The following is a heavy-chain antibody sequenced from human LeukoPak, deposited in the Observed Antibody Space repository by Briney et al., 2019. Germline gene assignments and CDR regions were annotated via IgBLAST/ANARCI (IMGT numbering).Heavy chain of an antibody. CDR2: IYTSGST. V-gene: IGHV4-61*02. CDR3: ARGWDYGDDGIDY. J-gene: IGHJ4*02. CDR1: GGSISSGSYY. Sequence: SETLSLTCTVSGGSISSGSYYWSWIRQPAGKGLEWIGRIYTSGSTNYNPSLKSRVTISVDTSKNQFSLKLSSVTAADTAVYYCARGWDYGDDGIDYWGQGTLVTVSS. D-gene: IGHD4-17*01.